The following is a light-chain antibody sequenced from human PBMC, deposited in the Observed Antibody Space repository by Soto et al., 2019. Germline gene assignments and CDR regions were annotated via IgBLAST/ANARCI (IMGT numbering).Light chain of an antibody. CDR3: QEYSKWPLFT. CDR2: AAS. CDR1: QSVGRN. V-gene: IGKV3-15*01. J-gene: IGKJ3*01. Sequence: EIVVTQSPGILSVSPGDRATLSCRASQSVGRNLAWYQQKPGQAPTLLIYAASTRATGLPARFSGSASGTYFTLTISSLQSEDFAVYYCQEYSKWPLFTFGPGTRVDIK.